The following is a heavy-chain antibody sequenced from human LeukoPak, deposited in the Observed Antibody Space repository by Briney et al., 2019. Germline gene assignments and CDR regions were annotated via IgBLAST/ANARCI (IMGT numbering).Heavy chain of an antibody. V-gene: IGHV4-38-2*01. CDR3: ARHPRVQYSSSSRDYYYYYYMDV. J-gene: IGHJ6*03. D-gene: IGHD6-6*01. CDR2: IYHSGST. Sequence: SETLSLTCAVSGYSISSGYYWGWIRQPPGKGLEWIGSIYHSGSTYYNPSLKSRVTISVDTSENQFSLKLSSVTAADTAVYYCARHPRVQYSSSSRDYYYYYYMDVWGKGTTVTVSS. CDR1: GYSISSGYY.